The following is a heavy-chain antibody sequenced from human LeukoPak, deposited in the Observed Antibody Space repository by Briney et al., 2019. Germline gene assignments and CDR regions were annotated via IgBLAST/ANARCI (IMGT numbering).Heavy chain of an antibody. J-gene: IGHJ6*02. CDR3: ARWRTYCSGGSCYGRPYYYYYGMDV. D-gene: IGHD2-15*01. V-gene: IGHV4-59*01. Sequence: SETLSLTCTVSGGSISSYYWSWIRQPPGKGLEWIWYIYYSGSTNYNPSLKSRVTISVDTSKNQFSLKLSSVTAADTAVYYCARWRTYCSGGSCYGRPYYYYYGMDVWGQGTTVTVSS. CDR2: IYYSGST. CDR1: GGSISSYY.